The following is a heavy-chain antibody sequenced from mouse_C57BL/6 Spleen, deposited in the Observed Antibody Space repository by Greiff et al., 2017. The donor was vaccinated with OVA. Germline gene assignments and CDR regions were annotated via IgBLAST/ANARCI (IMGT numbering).Heavy chain of an antibody. CDR3: ARSNIPNITTVVDY. D-gene: IGHD1-1*01. CDR1: GYTFTSYW. CDR2: IDPNSGGT. J-gene: IGHJ2*01. V-gene: IGHV1-62-3*01. Sequence: VQLQQPGAELVKPGASVKLSCKASGYTFTSYWMHWVKQRPGRGLEWIGRIDPNSGGTKYNEKFKSKATLTVDKPSSTAYMQLSSLTYEDSAVYYCARSNIPNITTVVDYWGQGTTLTVSS.